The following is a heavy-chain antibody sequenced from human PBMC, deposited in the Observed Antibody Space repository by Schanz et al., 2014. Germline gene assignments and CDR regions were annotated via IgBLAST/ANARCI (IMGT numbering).Heavy chain of an antibody. Sequence: VLLVESGGGLVKPGGSLRLSCAASGFAFSVYGMHWVRQAPGKGPEWVSAISGSGGSTYYADSVKGRFTISRDNSKNTLYLQMNSLRAEDTAVYYCARDLEGYDGGGGGFDPWGQGTLVTVSS. J-gene: IGHJ5*02. CDR3: ARDLEGYDGGGGGFDP. CDR2: ISGSGGST. CDR1: GFAFSVYG. D-gene: IGHD2-21*01. V-gene: IGHV3-NL1*01.